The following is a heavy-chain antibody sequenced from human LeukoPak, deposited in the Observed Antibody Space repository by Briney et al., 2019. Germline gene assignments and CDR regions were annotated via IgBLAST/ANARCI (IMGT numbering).Heavy chain of an antibody. CDR1: GYTFTNND. CDR2: MNPNSGNT. V-gene: IGHV1-8*01. D-gene: IGHD6-25*01. CDR3: AQREAGFDY. Sequence: GASVKVSCTASGYTFTNNDINWVRQAPGQGLEGMGWMNPNSGNTGYGQKFQGRVTMTRNTSISAAYMELSSLRSDDTAVYYCAQREAGFDYWGQGTLVTVSS. J-gene: IGHJ4*02.